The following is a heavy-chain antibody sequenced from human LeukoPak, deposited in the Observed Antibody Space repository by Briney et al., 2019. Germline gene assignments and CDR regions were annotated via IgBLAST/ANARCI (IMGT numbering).Heavy chain of an antibody. J-gene: IGHJ4*02. V-gene: IGHV3-7*01. CDR3: ARDLQFSGWLY. D-gene: IGHD6-19*01. Sequence: GGSLRLSCAASGLTFSTYWMSWVRPAPGKGLEWVANIKQDGSEKNYLDSVKGRFTISRDNAKNSLYLQMNSLRVEDTAVYYCARDLQFSGWLYWGQGTLVTVSS. CDR1: GLTFSTYW. CDR2: IKQDGSEK.